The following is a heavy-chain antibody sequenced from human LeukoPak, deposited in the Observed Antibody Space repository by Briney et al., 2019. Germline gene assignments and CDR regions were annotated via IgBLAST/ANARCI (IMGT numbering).Heavy chain of an antibody. CDR3: ARGRNWNYVDYFDY. V-gene: IGHV1-69*05. CDR2: IIPIFGTA. Sequence: ASVKVSCKASGGTFSSYAISWVRQAPGQELEWMGGIIPIFGTANYAQKFQGRVTITTDESTSTAYMELSSLRSEDTAVYYCARGRNWNYVDYFDYWGQGTLVTVSS. D-gene: IGHD1-7*01. J-gene: IGHJ4*02. CDR1: GGTFSSYA.